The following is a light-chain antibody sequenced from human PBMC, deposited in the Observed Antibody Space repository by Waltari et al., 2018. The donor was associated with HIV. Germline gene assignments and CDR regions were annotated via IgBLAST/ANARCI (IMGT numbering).Light chain of an antibody. CDR3: QQLQTIPFT. CDR1: QDIGDS. Sequence: DIQLTQSPSFLAASVGDRVTITCRASQDIGDSLAWYQLKPGRPPRLLVYHASTLQTGVPSRFSGYGSGPYFSLTISGLQPEDFATYYCQQLQTIPFTFGPGTAVDV. V-gene: IGKV1-9*01. J-gene: IGKJ3*01. CDR2: HAS.